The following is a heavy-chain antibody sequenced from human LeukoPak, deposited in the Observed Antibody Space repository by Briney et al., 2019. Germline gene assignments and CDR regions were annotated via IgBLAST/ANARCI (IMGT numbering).Heavy chain of an antibody. CDR2: ISAYNGNT. J-gene: IGHJ4*02. D-gene: IGHD2-15*01. CDR1: GYTFTSHG. V-gene: IGHV1-18*01. CDR3: ARVYCSGGSCYTEFDY. Sequence: ASVKVSCKAAGYTFTSHGFIWLRQAPGQGLEWMGWISAYNGNTNYAQKLQGRVTMTTDTSTSTAYMELRSLRSDDTAVYYCARVYCSGGSCYTEFDYWGQGTLVTVSS.